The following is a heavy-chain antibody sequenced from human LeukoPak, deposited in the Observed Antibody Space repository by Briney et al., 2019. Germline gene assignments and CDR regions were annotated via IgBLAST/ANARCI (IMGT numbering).Heavy chain of an antibody. CDR1: GSTVSSNY. V-gene: IGHV3-7*01. Sequence: SGGSLRLSCAASGSTVSSNYMSWVRQAPGKGLEWVANIKQDGSEKYYVDSVKGRFTISRDNAKNSLYLQMNSLRAEDTAVYYCAREERGFIDYWGQGTLVTVSS. D-gene: IGHD1-1*01. CDR3: AREERGFIDY. CDR2: IKQDGSEK. J-gene: IGHJ4*02.